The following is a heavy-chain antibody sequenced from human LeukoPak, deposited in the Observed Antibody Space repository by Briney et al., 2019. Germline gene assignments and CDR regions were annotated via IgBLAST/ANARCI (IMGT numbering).Heavy chain of an antibody. Sequence: SVKVSCKASGGTFSSYAISWVRQAPGQGLEWMGGIIPIFGTANYAQKLQGRVTMTTDTSTSTAYMELRSLRSDDTAVYYCARVYTVTTRAAGYWGQGTLVTVSS. CDR3: ARVYTVTTRAAGY. D-gene: IGHD4-17*01. CDR2: IIPIFGTA. CDR1: GGTFSSYA. V-gene: IGHV1-69*05. J-gene: IGHJ4*02.